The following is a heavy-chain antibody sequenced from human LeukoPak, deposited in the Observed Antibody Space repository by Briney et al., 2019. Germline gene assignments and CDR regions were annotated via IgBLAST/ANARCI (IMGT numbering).Heavy chain of an antibody. J-gene: IGHJ3*02. CDR2: ISSSSSYI. D-gene: IGHD1-26*01. Sequence: GGSLRLSCAASGFTLSSYSMNWVRQAPGKGLEWVSSISSSSSYIYYADSVKGRFTISRDNAKNSLYLQMNSLRAEDTAVYYCAKDRRVGATKGLGAFDKWGQGTMVIVSS. CDR3: AKDRRVGATKGLGAFDK. V-gene: IGHV3-21*04. CDR1: GFTLSSYS.